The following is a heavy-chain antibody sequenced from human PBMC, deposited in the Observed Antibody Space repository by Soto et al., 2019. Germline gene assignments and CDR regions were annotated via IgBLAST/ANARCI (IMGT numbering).Heavy chain of an antibody. D-gene: IGHD2-15*01. CDR1: GGTFSSYA. Sequence: SVKVSCKASGGTFSSYAISWVRQAPGQGLEWMGGIIPIFGTANYAQKFQGRVTITADESTSTAYMELSSLRSEDTAVYYCAAFGYCSGGSCYSGLDYWGQGTLVTVSS. CDR2: IIPIFGTA. J-gene: IGHJ4*02. V-gene: IGHV1-69*13. CDR3: AAFGYCSGGSCYSGLDY.